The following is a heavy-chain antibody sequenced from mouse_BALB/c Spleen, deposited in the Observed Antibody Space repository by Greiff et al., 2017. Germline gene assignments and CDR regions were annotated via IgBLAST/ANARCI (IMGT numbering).Heavy chain of an antibody. D-gene: IGHD2-1*01. CDR3: ARVYGNYPYFDY. Sequence: VQLQQSGAELVRPGTSVKISCKASGYTFTNYWLGWVKQRPGNGLEWIGDIYPGGGYTNYNEKFKGKATLTADTSSSTAYMQLSSLTSEDSAVYFCARVYGNYPYFDYWGQGTTLTVSS. J-gene: IGHJ2*01. CDR1: GYTFTNYW. CDR2: IYPGGGYT. V-gene: IGHV1-63*02.